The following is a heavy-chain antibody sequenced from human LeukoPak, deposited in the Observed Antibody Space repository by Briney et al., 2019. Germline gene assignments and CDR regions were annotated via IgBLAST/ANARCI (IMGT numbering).Heavy chain of an antibody. D-gene: IGHD1-26*01. Sequence: PGGSLRLSCAASGFTFSGSAMHWVRQASGKGLEWVGRIRSKANSYATEYAASVTGRFTISRDDSKNTAYLQMNSLKTEDTAVCYCTRRELPDEYNWFDPWGQGTLVTVSS. CDR3: TRRELPDEYNWFDP. V-gene: IGHV3-73*01. CDR1: GFTFSGSA. CDR2: IRSKANSYAT. J-gene: IGHJ5*02.